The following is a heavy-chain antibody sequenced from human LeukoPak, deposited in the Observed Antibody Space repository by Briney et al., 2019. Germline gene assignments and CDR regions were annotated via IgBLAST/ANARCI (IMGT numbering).Heavy chain of an antibody. J-gene: IGHJ5*02. D-gene: IGHD2-15*01. CDR2: IYYSGST. CDR3: ARARHRLFSLGYCSGGSCYDWFDP. Sequence: SETLSLTCTVYGGSFSSYYWSWIRQPPGKGLEWIGYIYYSGSTNYNPSLKSRVTISVDTSKNQFSLKLSSVTAADTAVYYCARARHRLFSLGYCSGGSCYDWFDPWGQGTLVTVSS. V-gene: IGHV4-59*01. CDR1: GGSFSSYY.